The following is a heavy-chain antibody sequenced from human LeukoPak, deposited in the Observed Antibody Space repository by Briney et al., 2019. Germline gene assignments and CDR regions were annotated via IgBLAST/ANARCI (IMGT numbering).Heavy chain of an antibody. CDR2: IYHSGST. J-gene: IGHJ3*02. Sequence: PSETLSLTCTVSGGSISSGGYCWSWIRQPPGKGLEWIGYIYHSGSTYYNPSLKSRDTISVDRSKSQFSLKLSSVTAADTAVYYCACRPIRLTHAFDIWGQGTMVTVSS. V-gene: IGHV4-30-2*01. D-gene: IGHD5-24*01. CDR1: GGSISSGGYC. CDR3: ACRPIRLTHAFDI.